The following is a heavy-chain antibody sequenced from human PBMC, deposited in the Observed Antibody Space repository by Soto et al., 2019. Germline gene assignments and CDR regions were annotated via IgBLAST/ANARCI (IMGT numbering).Heavy chain of an antibody. CDR3: ARATPNWEPASNWFDP. CDR1: GGSISSSSYY. J-gene: IGHJ5*02. D-gene: IGHD1-1*01. V-gene: IGHV4-39*01. CDR2: IYYSGST. Sequence: PSETLSLTCTVPGGSISSSSYYWGWIRQPPGKGLEWIGSIYYSGSTYYNPSLKSRVTISVDTSKNQFSLKLSSVTAADTAVYYCARATPNWEPASNWFDPWGQGTLVTVSS.